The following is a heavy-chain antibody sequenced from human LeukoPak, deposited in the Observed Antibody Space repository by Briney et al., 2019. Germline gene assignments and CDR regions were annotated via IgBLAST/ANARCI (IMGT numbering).Heavy chain of an antibody. CDR2: ISSSDRDK. CDR1: GFIFSDYY. CDR3: ARDPRYSYFDY. D-gene: IGHD2-15*01. Sequence: PGGSLRLSCAASGFIFSDYYMGWIRQAPGKGLEWVSYISSSDRDKKYADSVKGRFTIYRDNAKNSLYLQMNSLRAEDTAVYYCARDPRYSYFDYWGQGTPVTVSS. V-gene: IGHV3-11*05. J-gene: IGHJ4*02.